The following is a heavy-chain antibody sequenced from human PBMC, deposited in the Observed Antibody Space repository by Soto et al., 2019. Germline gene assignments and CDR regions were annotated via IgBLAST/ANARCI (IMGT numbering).Heavy chain of an antibody. J-gene: IGHJ5*02. D-gene: IGHD6-13*01. CDR1: GGSISSGGYY. CDR2: IYYSGST. Sequence: SETLSLTCTVSGGSISSGGYYWSWIRQHPGKGLEWIGYIYYSGSTYYNPSLKSRVTISVDTSKNQFSLKLSSVTAADTAVYYCARAGYSSSWYNWCDPWGQGTLVTVS. V-gene: IGHV4-31*02. CDR3: ARAGYSSSWYNWCDP.